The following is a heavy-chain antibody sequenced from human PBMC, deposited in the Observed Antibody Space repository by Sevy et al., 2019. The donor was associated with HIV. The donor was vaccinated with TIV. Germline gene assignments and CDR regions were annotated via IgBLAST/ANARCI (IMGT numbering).Heavy chain of an antibody. CDR3: TTTYYYDSSGYYFPDY. CDR1: EFTFSNAW. V-gene: IGHV3-15*01. Sequence: GGSLRLSCAASEFTFSNAWMSWVRQAPGKGLEWVGRIKSKTDGGTTDYAAPVKGRFTISRDDSKNTLYLQMNSLKTEDTAVYYCTTTYYYDSSGYYFPDYWGQGTLVTVSS. CDR2: IKSKTDGGTT. D-gene: IGHD3-22*01. J-gene: IGHJ4*02.